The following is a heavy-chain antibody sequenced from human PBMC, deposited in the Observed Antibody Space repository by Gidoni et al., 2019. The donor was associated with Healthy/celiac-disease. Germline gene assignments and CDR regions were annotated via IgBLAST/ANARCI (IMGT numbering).Heavy chain of an antibody. D-gene: IGHD6-19*01. CDR1: GFSFDDYA. CDR2: ISWNSGSI. Sequence: EVKLVESGGGLVQPGRSLRLSCAASGFSFDDYAMHWVRQAPGKGLEWVSGISWNSGSIGYADSVKGRFTISRDNAKKSLYLQMNSLRGEDTALYYCAKDPASYNSCWYVLDYWGQGTLVTVSS. J-gene: IGHJ4*02. CDR3: AKDPASYNSCWYVLDY. V-gene: IGHV3-9*01.